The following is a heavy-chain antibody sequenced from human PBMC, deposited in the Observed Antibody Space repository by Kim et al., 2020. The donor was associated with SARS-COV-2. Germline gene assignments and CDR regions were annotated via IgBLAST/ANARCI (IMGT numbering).Heavy chain of an antibody. J-gene: IGHJ4*02. CDR2: IYDSGYN. V-gene: IGHV4-59*08. CDR3: ARHRTGRDYFDS. Sequence: SETLSLTCIVSGGSISTYCWSWIRQPPGKGPEWIGYIYDSGYNNYNPSLKSRVTISVDTSKNQFSLKLTSVTASDTAVYYCARHRTGRDYFDSWGQGTLVTVPS. CDR1: GGSISTYC.